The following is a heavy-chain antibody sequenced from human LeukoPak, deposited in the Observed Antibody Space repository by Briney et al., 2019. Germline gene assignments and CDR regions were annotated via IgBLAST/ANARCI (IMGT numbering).Heavy chain of an antibody. V-gene: IGHV3-7*04. CDR3: ARDSAPVLYYYYGMDV. Sequence: GGSLSLSCAASGLTFSSYCLSWVRQAPGKGLECVANIKEDGSEKYYVASVSGRFTISRDNAKNSLYLQMNSLRAEDTAVYYCARDSAPVLYYYYGMDVWGQGTTVTVSS. CDR1: GLTFSSYC. D-gene: IGHD4/OR15-4a*01. J-gene: IGHJ6*02. CDR2: IKEDGSEK.